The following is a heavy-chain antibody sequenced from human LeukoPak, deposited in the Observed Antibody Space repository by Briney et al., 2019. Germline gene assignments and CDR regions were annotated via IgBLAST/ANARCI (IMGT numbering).Heavy chain of an antibody. CDR2: ISSSGSTI. CDR3: ARDPGRFDY. D-gene: IGHD3-10*01. J-gene: IGHJ4*02. Sequence: GGSLRLSCAASGFTFSSYEMNWVRQAPGKGLEWVSYISSSGSTIYYADSVKGRFTISRDNAKNSLYLQTNSLRAEDTAVYYCARDPGRFDYWGQGTLVTVSS. V-gene: IGHV3-48*03. CDR1: GFTFSSYE.